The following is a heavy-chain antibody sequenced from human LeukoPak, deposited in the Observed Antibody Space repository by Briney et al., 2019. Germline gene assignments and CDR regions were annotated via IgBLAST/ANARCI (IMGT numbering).Heavy chain of an antibody. CDR3: AREDMYYYDSSGYYYFDY. J-gene: IGHJ4*02. D-gene: IGHD3-22*01. CDR2: IIPIFGTA. V-gene: IGHV1-69*05. Sequence: EASVKVSCKASGGTFSSYAISWVRQAPGQGLEWMGRIIPIFGTANYAQKFQGRVTITTDESTSTAYMELSSLRSEDTAVYYCAREDMYYYDSSGYYYFDYWGRGTLVTVSS. CDR1: GGTFSSYA.